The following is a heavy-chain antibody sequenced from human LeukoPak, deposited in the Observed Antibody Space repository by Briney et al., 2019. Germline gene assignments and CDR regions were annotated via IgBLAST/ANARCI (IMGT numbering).Heavy chain of an antibody. J-gene: IGHJ4*02. CDR2: IISDGSSA. CDR3: VRDSYYHPDY. V-gene: IGHV3-74*01. Sequence: GGSLRLSCVASGFTFSSYWMHWVRQAPGKGLVWVSRIISDGSSATYADSVKGRFTISRDNAKNTMYLQMSSLRGEDTAVYYCVRDSYYHPDYWGQGTLVTVSS. D-gene: IGHD3-10*01. CDR1: GFTFSSYW.